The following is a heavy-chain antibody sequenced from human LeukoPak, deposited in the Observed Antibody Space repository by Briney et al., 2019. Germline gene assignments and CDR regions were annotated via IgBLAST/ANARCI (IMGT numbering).Heavy chain of an antibody. Sequence: GGSLRLSCGASGFSFSDAWMSWVRQAPGKGLEWIGRIKTKTSGGTTDYIGPVKGRFTISRDDSKNMLYLQMSSLKTEGTAVYYCTTISAIFGVVIPDYWGQGTLVTVSS. J-gene: IGHJ4*02. CDR2: IKTKTSGGTT. CDR1: GFSFSDAW. CDR3: TTISAIFGVVIPDY. V-gene: IGHV3-15*01. D-gene: IGHD3-3*01.